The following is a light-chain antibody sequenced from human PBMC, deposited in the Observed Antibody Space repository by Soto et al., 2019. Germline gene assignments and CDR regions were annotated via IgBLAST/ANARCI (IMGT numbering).Light chain of an antibody. CDR2: TAS. V-gene: IGKV1-39*01. CDR3: QQSYSSPQT. CDR1: QSISNY. Sequence: DIQMTQSPSSLSASVGDSITITCRASQSISNYLNWYQFKPGKAPKLLIYTASSFQSGVPSRFSGSVSGSDFTLTISSLQPEDFATYFCQQSYSSPQTFGQGTKVEIK. J-gene: IGKJ2*01.